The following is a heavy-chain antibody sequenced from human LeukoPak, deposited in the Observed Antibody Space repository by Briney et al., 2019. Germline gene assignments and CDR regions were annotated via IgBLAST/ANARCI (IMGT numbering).Heavy chain of an antibody. CDR3: ASGAQSDY. CDR2: ISSSSSTK. D-gene: IGHD1-26*01. CDR1: GFTFSSYE. V-gene: IGHV3-48*03. J-gene: IGHJ4*02. Sequence: GGSLRLSCAASGFTFSSYEMNWVRQAPGKGLEWVSYISSSSSTKYYADSVKGRITISRDNAKNSLYLQMNSLRAEDTAVYYCASGAQSDYWGQGTLVTVSS.